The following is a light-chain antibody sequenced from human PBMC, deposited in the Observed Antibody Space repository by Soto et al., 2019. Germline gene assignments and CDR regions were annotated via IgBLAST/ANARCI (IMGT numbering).Light chain of an antibody. Sequence: GESVTITCRASQVISTSLAWYQVKPGKAPKLLIYDASTLESGVPSRFSGSGSGTEFTLTISSLQPDDFATYYCQQYKSYSETFGQGTKVDIK. J-gene: IGKJ1*01. CDR1: QVISTS. V-gene: IGKV1-5*01. CDR3: QQYKSYSET. CDR2: DAS.